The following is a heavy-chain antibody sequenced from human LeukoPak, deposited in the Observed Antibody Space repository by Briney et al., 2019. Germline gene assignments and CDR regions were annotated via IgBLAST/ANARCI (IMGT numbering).Heavy chain of an antibody. CDR2: IYSGGST. CDR3: ARDADYGGKGYYYYYYMDV. Sequence: GGSLRLSXAASGFTVSSNYMSWVRQAPGKGLEWVSVIYSGGSTYYADSVKGRFTISRDNSKNTLYLQMNSLRAEDTAVYYCARDADYGGKGYYYYYYMDVWGKGTTVTVSS. V-gene: IGHV3-66*02. D-gene: IGHD4-23*01. CDR1: GFTVSSNY. J-gene: IGHJ6*03.